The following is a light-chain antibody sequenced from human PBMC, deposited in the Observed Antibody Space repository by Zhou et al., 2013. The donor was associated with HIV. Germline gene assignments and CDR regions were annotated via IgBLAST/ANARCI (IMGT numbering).Light chain of an antibody. CDR3: QQRSNWPPGLT. J-gene: IGKJ4*01. CDR1: HTISANY. V-gene: IGKV3D-20*02. CDR2: GAS. Sequence: EIVLTQSPGTLSLSPGEQATLSCRASHTISANYLAWYQQKPGQAPRLLVYGASTRATGIPDRFSGSGSGTDFTLTISSLEPEDFAVYYCQQRSNWPPGLTFGGGTKVKIK.